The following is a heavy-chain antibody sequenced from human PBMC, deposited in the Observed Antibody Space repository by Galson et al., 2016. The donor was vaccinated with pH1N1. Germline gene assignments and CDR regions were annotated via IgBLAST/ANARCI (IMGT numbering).Heavy chain of an antibody. CDR3: ANTLTHDEIYDAFDI. D-gene: IGHD2/OR15-2a*01. Sequence: SLRLSCAASGFLVTDRFMSWVRQAPGKRLEWVSAISGSGGSTYYADSVKGRFTISRDNSKNTLYVQMNSLRAEDTAVYYCANTLTHDEIYDAFDIWGQGTMVTVSS. V-gene: IGHV3-23*01. J-gene: IGHJ3*02. CDR2: ISGSGGST. CDR1: GFLVTDRF.